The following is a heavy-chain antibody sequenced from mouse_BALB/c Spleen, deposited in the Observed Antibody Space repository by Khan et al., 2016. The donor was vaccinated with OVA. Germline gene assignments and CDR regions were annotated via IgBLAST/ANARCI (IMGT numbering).Heavy chain of an antibody. V-gene: IGHV3-2*02. CDR2: ISYSGNT. Sequence: EVELVESGPGLVKPSQSLPLTCTVTGYSITSDYAWNWIRQFPGNKLEWLGYISYSGNTKYNPSLKSRISVTRDTSKNQFFLQLNSVTTEDTATYYCARVHGGDFDYWGQGTTLTVSS. CDR1: GYSITSDYA. CDR3: ARVHGGDFDY. J-gene: IGHJ2*01.